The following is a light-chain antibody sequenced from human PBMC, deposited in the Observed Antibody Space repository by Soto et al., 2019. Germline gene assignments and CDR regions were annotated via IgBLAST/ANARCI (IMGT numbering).Light chain of an antibody. V-gene: IGKV1-5*01. J-gene: IGKJ4*01. CDR2: DAS. Sequence: TLSASVGDRVNITCRASQSINNWLAWYQQKPGKAPKFLIYDASNLESGVPSRFSGSASGTEFTLTISSLQPDDFATYYCQQYDNYPLTFGGGTKVDIK. CDR1: QSINNW. CDR3: QQYDNYPLT.